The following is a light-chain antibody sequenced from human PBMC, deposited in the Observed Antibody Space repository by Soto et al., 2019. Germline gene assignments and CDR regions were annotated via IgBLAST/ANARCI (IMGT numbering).Light chain of an antibody. V-gene: IGKV3-15*01. CDR1: QSVSYN. J-gene: IGKJ4*01. Sequence: EIVMTQSPATVSVSPGETATLSCRASQSVSYNLAWYQQKPGQGLRILIYGAFTRATGIPARFSGSGSGTEFTITISSLQSEDFAVYYCQQYKNWPPLTFGGGTKVEIK. CDR3: QQYKNWPPLT. CDR2: GAF.